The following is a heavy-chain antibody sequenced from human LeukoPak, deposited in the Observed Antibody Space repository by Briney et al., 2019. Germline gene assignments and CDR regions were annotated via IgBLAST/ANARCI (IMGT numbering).Heavy chain of an antibody. CDR3: AKDGAQYSSGPECDP. CDR1: GLHFSGTA. J-gene: IGHJ5*02. D-gene: IGHD6-19*01. Sequence: GGSLRLSCAASGLHFSGTATSWVRQAPGKGLEWVSAISHDGMNAYYADSVKGRFTISRDNSKKTVSLEMSSLTAADTGVYYCAKDGAQYSSGPECDPRGQGALVTVSP. V-gene: IGHV3-23*01. CDR2: ISHDGMNA.